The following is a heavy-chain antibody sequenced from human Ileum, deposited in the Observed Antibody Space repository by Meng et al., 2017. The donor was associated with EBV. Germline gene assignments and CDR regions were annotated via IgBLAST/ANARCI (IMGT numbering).Heavy chain of an antibody. V-gene: IGHV4-4*02. J-gene: IGHJ4*02. CDR1: GGSISSSNW. Sequence: LARQDAGPGLVKPSGTLSLPCALSGGSISSSNWWSRVRQPPGKGLEWIGEIYQSGSTNYNPSLKSRVTMSVDKSKNQFSLNLSSVTAADTAVYYCARVGQWLPIDYWGQGTLVTVSS. CDR2: IYQSGST. D-gene: IGHD6-19*01. CDR3: ARVGQWLPIDY.